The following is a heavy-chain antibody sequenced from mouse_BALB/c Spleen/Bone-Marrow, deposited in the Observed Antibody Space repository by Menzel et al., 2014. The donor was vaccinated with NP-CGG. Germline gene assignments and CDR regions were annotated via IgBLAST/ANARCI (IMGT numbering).Heavy chain of an antibody. J-gene: IGHJ1*01. CDR2: INPSNGRT. CDR1: GYTFTSYW. D-gene: IGHD1-1*01. V-gene: IGHV1S81*02. Sequence: QVQLQQPGAELVKPGASVKLSCKASGYTFTSYWMHWVKQRPGQGLEWIGEINPSNGRTNYNEKFKSKATLTVDKSSSIAYMQLSSLTSEDSAVYYCARWNYYGSLYWYFDVWGAGTTVTVSS. CDR3: ARWNYYGSLYWYFDV.